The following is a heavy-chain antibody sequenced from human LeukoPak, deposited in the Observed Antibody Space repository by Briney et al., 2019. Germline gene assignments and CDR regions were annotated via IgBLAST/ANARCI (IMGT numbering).Heavy chain of an antibody. CDR1: QFIFSNYA. J-gene: IGHJ2*01. CDR3: ARDNTHYCVSSSCSLYWYFDL. Sequence: GGSLRLSCTASQFIFSNYAMNWVRQAPGKGLEWVSSIDSSSGTISYADSVKGRFTISRDNAKKSLYLEMHSLRAEDTAVYYCARDNTHYCVSSSCSLYWYFDLWGRGTLVTVSS. V-gene: IGHV3-21*01. CDR2: IDSSSGTI. D-gene: IGHD2-2*01.